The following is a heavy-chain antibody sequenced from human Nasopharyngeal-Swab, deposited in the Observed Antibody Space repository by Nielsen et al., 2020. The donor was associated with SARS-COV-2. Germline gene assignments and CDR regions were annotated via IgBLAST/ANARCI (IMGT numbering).Heavy chain of an antibody. CDR3: AKDTSSSWYVGWFDP. D-gene: IGHD6-13*01. CDR1: GFTFDDYA. CDR2: ISWNSGSI. V-gene: IGHV3-9*01. Sequence: SLKISCAASGFTFDDYAMHWVRQAPEKGLEWVSGISWNSGSIGYADSVKGRFTISRDNAKNSLYLQMNSLRAEDTALYYWAKDTSSSWYVGWFDPWGQGTLVTVSS. J-gene: IGHJ5*02.